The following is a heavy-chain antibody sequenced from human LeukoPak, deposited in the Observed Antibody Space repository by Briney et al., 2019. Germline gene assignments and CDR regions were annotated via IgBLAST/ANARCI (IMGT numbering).Heavy chain of an antibody. D-gene: IGHD2-2*01. CDR3: ARQVVVVPTAMSWFDP. J-gene: IGHJ5*02. Sequence: SETLSLTCIVSGGPISSYYWSWIRQPPGKGLEWLGYIYYSGSTNYNPSLKSRVTISVDTSKNQFSLKLSSVTAADTAVYYCARQVVVVPTAMSWFDPWGQGTLVTVSS. CDR2: IYYSGST. V-gene: IGHV4-59*08. CDR1: GGPISSYY.